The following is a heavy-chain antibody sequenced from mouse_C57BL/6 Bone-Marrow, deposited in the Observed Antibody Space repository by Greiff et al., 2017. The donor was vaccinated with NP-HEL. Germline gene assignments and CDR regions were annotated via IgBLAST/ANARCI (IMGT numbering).Heavy chain of an antibody. CDR3: TVSGYYAVAY. Sequence: EVKLEESGGGLVQPGGSMKLSCVASGFTFSNYWMNWVRQSPEKGLEWVAQIRLKSDNYATHYAESVKGRFTISRDDSKSSVYRQLNNLRAEDTGIYYCTVSGYYAVAYWGQGTLVTVSA. CDR2: IRLKSDNYAT. V-gene: IGHV6-3*01. D-gene: IGHD2-3*01. CDR1: GFTFSNYW. J-gene: IGHJ3*01.